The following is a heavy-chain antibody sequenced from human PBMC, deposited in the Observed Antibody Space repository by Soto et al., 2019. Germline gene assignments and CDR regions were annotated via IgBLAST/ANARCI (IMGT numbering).Heavy chain of an antibody. CDR1: GFTFSSYS. J-gene: IGHJ3*02. D-gene: IGHD3-10*01. V-gene: IGHV3-48*02. CDR3: ARDRRESYLIDAFDI. CDR2: ISSSSSTI. Sequence: QLGGSLRLSCAASGFTFSSYSMNWVRQAPGKGLEWVSYISSSSSTIYYADSVKGRFTISRDNAKNSLYLQMNSLRDEDTAVYYCARDRRESYLIDAFDIWGQGTMVTVSS.